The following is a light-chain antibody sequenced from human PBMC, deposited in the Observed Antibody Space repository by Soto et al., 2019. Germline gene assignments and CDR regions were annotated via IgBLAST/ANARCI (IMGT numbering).Light chain of an antibody. CDR3: SSYTSRNTAI. J-gene: IGLJ2*01. CDR2: DVT. Sequence: QSALTKPASVSGSPGQSITMSCTGASSDIDGYDYVSWYQHHPGEAPKLLIYDVTNRPSGVSNRFSASKSGNTASLTISGLQAEDEADYYCSSYTSRNTAIFGGGTKLTVL. V-gene: IGLV2-14*01. CDR1: SSDIDGYDY.